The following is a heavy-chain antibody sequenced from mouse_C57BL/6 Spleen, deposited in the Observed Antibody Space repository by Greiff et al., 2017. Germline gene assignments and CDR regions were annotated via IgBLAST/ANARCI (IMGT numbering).Heavy chain of an antibody. Sequence: QVQLQQSGPELVKPGASVKISCKASGYSFTSYYIHWVKQRPGQGLEWIGWIYPGSGNTKYNEKFKGKATLTADTSSSTAYMQLSSLTSEDSAVYYCANFDGYFYYYAMDYWGQGTSVTVSS. CDR2: IYPGSGNT. CDR3: ANFDGYFYYYAMDY. V-gene: IGHV1-66*01. J-gene: IGHJ4*01. D-gene: IGHD2-3*01. CDR1: GYSFTSYY.